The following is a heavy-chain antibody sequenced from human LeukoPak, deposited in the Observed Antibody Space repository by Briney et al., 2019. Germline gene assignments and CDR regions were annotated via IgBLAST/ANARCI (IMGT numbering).Heavy chain of an antibody. D-gene: IGHD7-27*01. CDR1: GGSISTYY. J-gene: IGHJ4*02. V-gene: IGHV4-59*01. Sequence: SETLSLTCTVSGGSISTYYWSWIRQPPGKGLEWIGYIYYSGSTNYNPSLKSRVTISVDTSKNQFSLKLSSVTAADTAVYYRARDSLSTLGKEGYFDYWGQGTLVTVSS. CDR2: IYYSGST. CDR3: ARDSLSTLGKEGYFDY.